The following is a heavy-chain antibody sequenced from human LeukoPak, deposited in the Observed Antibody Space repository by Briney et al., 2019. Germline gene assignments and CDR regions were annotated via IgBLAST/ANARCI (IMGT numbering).Heavy chain of an antibody. CDR1: RFTFSSYA. CDR3: ARENWVYNWKYDSSGSGINY. J-gene: IGHJ4*02. CDR2: ISGGGGST. Sequence: GGSLRLSCAASRFTFSSYAMSWVRQAPGRGLEWVSTISGGGGSTYYSDSVKGRFTISRDNSKNTLYLKMNSLRAEDTAIYYCARENWVYNWKYDSSGSGINYWGQGTLVTVSS. D-gene: IGHD3-22*01. V-gene: IGHV3-23*01.